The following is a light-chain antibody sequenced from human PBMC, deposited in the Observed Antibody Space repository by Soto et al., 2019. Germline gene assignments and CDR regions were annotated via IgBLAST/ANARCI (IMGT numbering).Light chain of an antibody. CDR1: QDSSNY. CDR3: QQYYSTPWT. J-gene: IGKJ1*01. CDR2: WAS. V-gene: IGKV4-1*01. Sequence: DIQMTQSPSSLSASVGDRVTVACQANQDSSNYLNWYQQKPGQPPKLLIYWASTRESGVPDRFSGSGSGTDFTLTISSLQAEDVAVYYCQQYYSTPWTFGQGTKVDIK.